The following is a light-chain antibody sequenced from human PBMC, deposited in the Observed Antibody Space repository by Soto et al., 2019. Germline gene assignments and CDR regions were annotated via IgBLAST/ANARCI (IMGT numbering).Light chain of an antibody. CDR1: SSDIGAYNY. CDR3: SSYAGSNDRWV. CDR2: EVS. Sequence: QSALTQPPSASGSPGQSVTISCTGTSSDIGAYNYVSWYQQHPGKAPKLMIHEVSKRPSGVPDRFSGSKSGNTASLTVSGLQAEDEADHYCSSYAGSNDRWVFGGGTKLTVL. V-gene: IGLV2-8*01. J-gene: IGLJ3*02.